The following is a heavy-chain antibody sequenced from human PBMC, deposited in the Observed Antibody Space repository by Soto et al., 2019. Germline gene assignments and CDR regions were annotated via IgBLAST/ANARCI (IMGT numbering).Heavy chain of an antibody. CDR3: SKAVQGWWHNSDS. D-gene: IGHD2-8*02. CDR2: LSSSRGT. Sequence: ADTLCLTCNFSRASILNSHYYLICVLHSSEKGLEWIWTLSSSRGTNYKPSLQSRVTMSVDASKKQFSLNLNSVTAADKSFYYCSKAVQGWWHNSDSWGRGILVPVSS. CDR1: RASILNSHYY. V-gene: IGHV4-39*01. J-gene: IGHJ4*02.